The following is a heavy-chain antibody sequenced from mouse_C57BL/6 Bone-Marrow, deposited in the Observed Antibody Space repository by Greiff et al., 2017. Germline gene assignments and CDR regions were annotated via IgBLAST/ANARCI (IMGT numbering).Heavy chain of an antibody. CDR3: TRRTPPAY. CDR2: IDPETGGT. D-gene: IGHD2-14*01. J-gene: IGHJ3*01. V-gene: IGHV1-15*01. Sequence: QVQLQQSGAELVRPGASVTLSCKASGYTFTDYEMHWVKQTPVHGLEWIGAIDPETGGTAYNQKFKGKAILTADKSSSTAYMELRSLTSEDSAVYYCTRRTPPAYWGQGTLVTVSA. CDR1: GYTFTDYE.